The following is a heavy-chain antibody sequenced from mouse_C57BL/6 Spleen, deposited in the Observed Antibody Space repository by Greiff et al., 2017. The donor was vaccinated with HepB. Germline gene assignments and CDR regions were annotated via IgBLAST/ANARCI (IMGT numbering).Heavy chain of an antibody. D-gene: IGHD1-1*01. J-gene: IGHJ3*01. V-gene: IGHV5-17*01. Sequence: EVQLKESGGGLVKPGGSLKLSCAASGFTFSDYGMHWVRQAPEKGLEWVAYISSGSSTIYYADTVKGRFTISRDNAKNTLFLQMTSLRSEDTAMYYCARNYGSSPFAYWGQGTLVTVSA. CDR3: ARNYGSSPFAY. CDR2: ISSGSSTI. CDR1: GFTFSDYG.